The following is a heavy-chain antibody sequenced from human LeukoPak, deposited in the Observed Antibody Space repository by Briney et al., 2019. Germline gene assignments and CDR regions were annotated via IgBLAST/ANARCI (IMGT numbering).Heavy chain of an antibody. V-gene: IGHV3-13*01. CDR2: IYSAGDT. CDR3: ARGIVGARGFDY. D-gene: IGHD1-26*01. Sequence: PGGSLRLSCEVPGFTFSSYDMHWVRQATGKSLEWVSGIYSAGDTYYPGSVKGRFTISRENAKNSLYLQMNSLRAGDTAVYYCARGIVGARGFDYWGQGTLVTVSS. CDR1: GFTFSSYD. J-gene: IGHJ4*02.